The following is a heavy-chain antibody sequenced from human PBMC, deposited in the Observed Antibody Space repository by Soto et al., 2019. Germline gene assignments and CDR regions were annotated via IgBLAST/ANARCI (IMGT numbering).Heavy chain of an antibody. J-gene: IGHJ4*02. V-gene: IGHV3-30-3*02. CDR1: GFTFSSYA. D-gene: IGHD5-18*01. CDR2: ISYDGSNK. CDR3: AKPVQLWLYYFDY. Sequence: PGGSLRLSCAASGFTFSSYAMHWVRQAPGKGLEWVAVISYDGSNKYYADSVKGRFTISRDNSKNTLYLQMNSLRAEDTAVYYCAKPVQLWLYYFDYWGQGTLVTVSS.